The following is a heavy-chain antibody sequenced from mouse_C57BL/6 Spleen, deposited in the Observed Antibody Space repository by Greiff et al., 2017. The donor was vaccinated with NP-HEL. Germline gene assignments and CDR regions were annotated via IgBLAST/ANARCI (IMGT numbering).Heavy chain of an antibody. CDR2: IDPETGGT. V-gene: IGHV1-15*01. D-gene: IGHD2-5*01. CDR3: TSPSYYSNLFAY. Sequence: QVQLQQSGAELVRPGASVTLSCKASGYTFTDYEMHWVKQTPVHGLEWIGAIDPETGGTAYNQKFKGKAILTADKSSSTAYMELRSLTSEDSAVYYCTSPSYYSNLFAYWGQGTLVTVSA. J-gene: IGHJ3*01. CDR1: GYTFTDYE.